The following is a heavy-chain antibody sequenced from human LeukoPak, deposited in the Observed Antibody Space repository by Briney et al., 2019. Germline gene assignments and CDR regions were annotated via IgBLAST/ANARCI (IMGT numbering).Heavy chain of an antibody. D-gene: IGHD6-6*01. CDR1: GYTFTDYY. V-gene: IGHV1-24*01. Sequence: ASVKVSCKVSGYTFTDYYMHWVQQAPGKGLEWMGGFDPEDGEAIYAQKFQGRVTMTEDTSTDTAYMELSSLRSEDTAVYYCATERSSSSGFDYWGQGTLVTVSS. J-gene: IGHJ4*02. CDR3: ATERSSSSGFDY. CDR2: FDPEDGEA.